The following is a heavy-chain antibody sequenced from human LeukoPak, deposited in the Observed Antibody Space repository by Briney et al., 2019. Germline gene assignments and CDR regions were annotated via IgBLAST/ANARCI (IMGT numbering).Heavy chain of an antibody. J-gene: IGHJ4*02. D-gene: IGHD6-13*01. Sequence: GGSLRLSCAASGFTVSNNYMSGARQAPGKGLEWVSVIYSGGKTYFSDSVKGRFTISRDTSKDTLFLQINTLRAEETAVYYCARGDSSSWYYFDYWGQGTLVTVSS. CDR2: IYSGGKT. CDR3: ARGDSSSWYYFDY. CDR1: GFTVSNNY. V-gene: IGHV3-53*01.